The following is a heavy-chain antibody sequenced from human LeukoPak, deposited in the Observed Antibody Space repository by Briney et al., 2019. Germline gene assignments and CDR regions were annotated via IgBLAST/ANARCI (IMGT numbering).Heavy chain of an antibody. CDR2: VDSSGST. D-gene: IGHD5-24*01. CDR3: ARTGYNAY. CDR1: GGSISTYY. Sequence: SETLPLTCTVSGGSISTYYWAWIRQPAGKGLEWIGRVDSSGSTNYNPSLKSRVTMSVDTSKNQFSLRLSSVTAADTAVYYCARTGYNAYWGQGTLVTVSS. V-gene: IGHV4-4*07. J-gene: IGHJ4*02.